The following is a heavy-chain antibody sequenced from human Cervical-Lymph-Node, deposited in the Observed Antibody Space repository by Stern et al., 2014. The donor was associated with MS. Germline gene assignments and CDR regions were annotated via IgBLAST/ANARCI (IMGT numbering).Heavy chain of an antibody. D-gene: IGHD3-3*01. CDR1: GFAFDDYA. V-gene: IGHV3-9*01. J-gene: IGHJ6*02. CDR2: ISWSGTKI. Sequence: EVQLVESGGGLVQPGRSLRLSCAAAGFAFDDYAMHWVRQATGKGLRWVSGISWSGTKIGYADSVKGRFTISRDNAKNSLFLQMNNLRAEDTALYYCATANYEFGYYGMDVWGQGTAVTVS. CDR3: ATANYEFGYYGMDV.